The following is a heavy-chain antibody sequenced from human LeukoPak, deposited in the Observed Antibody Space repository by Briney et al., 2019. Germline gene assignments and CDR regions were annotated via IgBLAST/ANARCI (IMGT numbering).Heavy chain of an antibody. CDR3: ARMTTGHDF. V-gene: IGHV4-34*01. D-gene: IGHD4-17*01. Sequence: SSETLSLTCAVSGTSFSSYYWSWIRQPPGKGLEWIGEVNHSGYTNDNPSLKSRVAISVDTSKNQFSLRLRSVTAADTAVYFCARMTTGHDFWGRGTLVTVSS. CDR2: VNHSGYT. J-gene: IGHJ4*02. CDR1: GTSFSSYY.